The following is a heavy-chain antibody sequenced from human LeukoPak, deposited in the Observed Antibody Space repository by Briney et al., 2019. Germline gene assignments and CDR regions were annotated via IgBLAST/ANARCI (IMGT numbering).Heavy chain of an antibody. CDR3: AREPSRSAYFDY. D-gene: IGHD3-22*01. CDR1: EFTFSSYT. CDR2: ISYDGSNK. Sequence: GESLKISCAASEFTFSSYTMHWVRQAPGKGLEWVALISYDGSNKYYADSVKGRFTISRDNSKNTLYLQMNSLRAEDTAMYYCAREPSRSAYFDYWGQGTLVTVSS. V-gene: IGHV3-30-3*01. J-gene: IGHJ4*02.